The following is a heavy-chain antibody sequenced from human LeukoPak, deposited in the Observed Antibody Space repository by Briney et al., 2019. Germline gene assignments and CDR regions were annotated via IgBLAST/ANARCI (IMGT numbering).Heavy chain of an antibody. J-gene: IGHJ3*02. D-gene: IGHD2-15*01. CDR1: GGSISSYY. V-gene: IGHV4-4*07. CDR3: ARAIGNANCSGGSCYRNDI. CDR2: IYTSGST. Sequence: SETLSLTCTVSGGSISSYYWSWIRQPAGKGLEWIGRIYTSGSTNYNPSLKGRVTMSVDTSKNQFSLKLSSVAAADTAVYYCARAIGNANCSGGSCYRNDIWGQGTMVTVSS.